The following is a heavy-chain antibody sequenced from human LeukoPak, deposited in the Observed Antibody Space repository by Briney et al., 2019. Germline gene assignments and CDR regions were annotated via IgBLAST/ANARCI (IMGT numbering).Heavy chain of an antibody. CDR1: GGSFSGYY. J-gene: IGHJ4*02. D-gene: IGHD6-13*01. CDR3: ARHRLLIAAAGRGFDY. CDR2: INHSGST. Sequence: SETLSLTCAVYGGSFSGYYWSWIRQPPGKGLEWIGEINHSGSTNYNPSLKSRVTISVDTSKNQFSLKLSSVTAADTAVYYCARHRLLIAAAGRGFDYWGQGTLVTVSS. V-gene: IGHV4-34*01.